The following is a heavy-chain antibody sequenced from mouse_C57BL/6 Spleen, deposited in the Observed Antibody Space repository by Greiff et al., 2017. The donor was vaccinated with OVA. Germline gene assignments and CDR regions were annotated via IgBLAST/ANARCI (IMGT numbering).Heavy chain of an antibody. CDR2: IDPSDSYT. CDR1: GYTFTSYW. V-gene: IGHV1-50*01. J-gene: IGHJ3*01. Sequence: VQLQQPGAELVKPGASVKLSCKASGYTFTSYWMQWVKQRPGQGLEWIGEIDPSDSYTNYNQKFKGKATLTVDPSSSTAYMQLSSLTSEDSAVYYCARSLTGTVFAYWGQGTLVTVSA. D-gene: IGHD4-1*01. CDR3: ARSLTGTVFAY.